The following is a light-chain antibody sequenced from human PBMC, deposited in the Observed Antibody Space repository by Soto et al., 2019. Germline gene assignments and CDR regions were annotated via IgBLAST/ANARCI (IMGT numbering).Light chain of an antibody. V-gene: IGKV3-20*01. J-gene: IGKJ3*01. Sequence: EIVLTQSPVTLSLSPGENATLSCRASQSLDTYTLAWYQQKPGQAPRLLIYGASTRAAAIPDRFIGSGSGTDFALTISRLEPEDFAVYYCQQYAESPLTFGPGTKVDIK. CDR1: QSLDTYT. CDR3: QQYAESPLT. CDR2: GAS.